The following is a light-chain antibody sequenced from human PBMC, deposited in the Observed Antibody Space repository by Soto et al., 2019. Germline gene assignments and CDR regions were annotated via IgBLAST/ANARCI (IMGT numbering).Light chain of an antibody. CDR1: QIISNY. CDR2: AAS. Sequence: IQMTQSPSSLSASVGETVTITCRASQIISNYLNWYQQKPGKAPNLLIYAASTLQSGVPSRFSGSASGTDFTLTISSLQPDDFATYYCQQSYRTPRTFGQGTKVEIK. V-gene: IGKV1-39*01. J-gene: IGKJ1*01. CDR3: QQSYRTPRT.